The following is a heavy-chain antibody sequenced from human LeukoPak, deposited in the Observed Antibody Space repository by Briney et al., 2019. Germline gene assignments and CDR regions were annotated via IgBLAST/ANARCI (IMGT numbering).Heavy chain of an antibody. V-gene: IGHV3-74*01. Sequence: PGGSLRLSCAVSGFTLSNYWMHWVRQAPGKGLVWVSCINSDRSSTSYADSVKGRFTISRDNAKNTLYLQMNSLRAEDTAVYYCARWSSSSWHGDWFDPWGQGTLVTVSS. CDR1: GFTLSNYW. D-gene: IGHD6-13*01. CDR3: ARWSSSSWHGDWFDP. J-gene: IGHJ5*02. CDR2: INSDRSST.